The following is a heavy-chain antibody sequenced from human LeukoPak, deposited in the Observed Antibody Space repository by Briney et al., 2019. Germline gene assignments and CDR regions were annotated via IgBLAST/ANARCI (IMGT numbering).Heavy chain of an antibody. V-gene: IGHV3-30*18. CDR1: GFTFSSYG. Sequence: GRSLRLSCAASGFTFSSYGMHWVRQAPGKGLEWVAVISYDGSNKYYADSVKGRFTISRDNSKNTLYLQMNSLRAEDTAVYYCAKDSGRYSSGWSDYWGQGTLVTVSS. D-gene: IGHD6-19*01. CDR2: ISYDGSNK. CDR3: AKDSGRYSSGWSDY. J-gene: IGHJ4*02.